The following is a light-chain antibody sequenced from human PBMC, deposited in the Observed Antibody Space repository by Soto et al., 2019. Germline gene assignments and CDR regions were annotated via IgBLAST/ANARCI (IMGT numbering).Light chain of an antibody. J-gene: IGKJ4*01. CDR1: QSVGNI. Sequence: EMVMTQSPATLSVSPGERATLSCRASQSVGNILAWYQQKPGRAPTLLIYGASTRATGIPARFSGSGSGTEFTLTISSLQPEDLAVYYCHQYNDWPLTFGGGTKVEIK. CDR3: HQYNDWPLT. CDR2: GAS. V-gene: IGKV3-15*01.